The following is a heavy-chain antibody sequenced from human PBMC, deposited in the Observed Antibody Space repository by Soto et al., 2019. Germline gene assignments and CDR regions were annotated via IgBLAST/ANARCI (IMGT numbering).Heavy chain of an antibody. Sequence: PSETLSLTCTVSGGSISSSSYYWGWIRQPPGKGLEWIGSIYYSGSTYYNPSLKSRVTISVDTSKNHFSLKLSSVTAADTAVYYCARHHYDFWSGYYTGWFDPWGQGTLVTVSS. CDR3: ARHHYDFWSGYYTGWFDP. D-gene: IGHD3-3*01. J-gene: IGHJ5*02. V-gene: IGHV4-39*01. CDR1: GGSISSSSYY. CDR2: IYYSGST.